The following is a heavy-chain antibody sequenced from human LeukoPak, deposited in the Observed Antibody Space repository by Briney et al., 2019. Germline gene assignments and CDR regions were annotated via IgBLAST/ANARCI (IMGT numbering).Heavy chain of an antibody. D-gene: IGHD2-2*01. V-gene: IGHV4-59*08. J-gene: IGHJ6*02. CDR3: ARHRCTSSSCYVDNSYGMDV. Sequence: SETLSLTRTVSGGSISSYYWSWIRQPPGKGLEWIGYIYYSGSTNYNASLKSRVTMSVDTSKKQFSLTLSSVTAADTAVYYCARHRCTSSSCYVDNSYGMDVWGQGTTVTVSS. CDR2: IYYSGST. CDR1: GGSISSYY.